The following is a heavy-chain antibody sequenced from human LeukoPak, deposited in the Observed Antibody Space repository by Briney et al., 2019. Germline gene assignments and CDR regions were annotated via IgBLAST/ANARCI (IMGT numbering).Heavy chain of an antibody. CDR2: ISYDGSNK. J-gene: IGHJ3*02. D-gene: IGHD1-26*01. CDR3: ARDRSRWELLYMEYDAFDI. CDR1: GFTFSSYA. V-gene: IGHV3-30*04. Sequence: GGSLRLSCAASGFTFSSYAMHWVRQAPGKGLEWVAVISYDGSNKYYADSVKGRFTISRDNSKNTLYLQMNSLRAEDTAVYYCARDRSRWELLYMEYDAFDIWGQGTMVTVSS.